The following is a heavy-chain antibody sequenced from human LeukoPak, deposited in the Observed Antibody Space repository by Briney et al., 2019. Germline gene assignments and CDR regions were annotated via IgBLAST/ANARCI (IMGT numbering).Heavy chain of an antibody. D-gene: IGHD3-10*01. Sequence: GASVKVSCKASGYTFTGYYMHWVRQAPGQGLEWMGWINPNSGGTNYAQKFQGRVTMTRDTSISTAYMELSRLRSDDTAVYYCARAADYYGSGSYYKHYFDYWGQGTLATVSS. CDR3: ARAADYYGSGSYYKHYFDY. CDR1: GYTFTGYY. J-gene: IGHJ4*02. CDR2: INPNSGGT. V-gene: IGHV1-2*02.